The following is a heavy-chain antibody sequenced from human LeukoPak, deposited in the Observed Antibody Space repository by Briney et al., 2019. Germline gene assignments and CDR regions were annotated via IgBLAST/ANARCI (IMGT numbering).Heavy chain of an antibody. CDR3: ARGIPVAGLFDY. CDR2: ISYSGST. Sequence: SETLSLTCTVSGGSISSGAYYWSWIRQLPGKGLEWIGYISYSGSTYYNPSLESRVSISGDTSKNQFSLKLSSVIAADTAVYYCARGIPVAGLFDYWGQGTLVTVSS. D-gene: IGHD6-19*01. J-gene: IGHJ4*02. V-gene: IGHV4-31*03. CDR1: GGSISSGAYY.